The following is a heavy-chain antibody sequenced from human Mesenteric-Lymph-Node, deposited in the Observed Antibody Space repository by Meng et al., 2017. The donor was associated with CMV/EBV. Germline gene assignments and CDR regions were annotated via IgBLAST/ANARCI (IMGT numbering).Heavy chain of an antibody. CDR2: ISYDGSNK. CDR1: GFTFSSYA. Sequence: GESLKISCAASGFTFSSYAMHWVRQAPGKGLEWVAVISYDGSNKYYADSVKGRFTISRDNSKNTLYLQMNSLRAEDTAVYYCARDWGIAAAGTELWGQGTLVTVSS. D-gene: IGHD6-13*01. J-gene: IGHJ4*02. CDR3: ARDWGIAAAGTEL. V-gene: IGHV3-30*04.